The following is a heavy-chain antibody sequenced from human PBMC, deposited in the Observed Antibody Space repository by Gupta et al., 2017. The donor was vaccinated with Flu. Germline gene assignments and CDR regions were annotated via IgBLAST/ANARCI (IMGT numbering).Heavy chain of an antibody. Sequence: VRQAPGQGLEWMGGIIPIFRAPNYEQRFQDRAIITADTSTSTVYMELSSLTSEDTAIYFCARAVGYCDSLSCSFVDYYYYGRPVGGQGTTVTVSS. CDR3: ARAVGYCDSLSCSFVDYYYYGRPV. CDR2: IIPIFRAP. V-gene: IGHV1-69*06. J-gene: IGHJ6*02. D-gene: IGHD2-15*01.